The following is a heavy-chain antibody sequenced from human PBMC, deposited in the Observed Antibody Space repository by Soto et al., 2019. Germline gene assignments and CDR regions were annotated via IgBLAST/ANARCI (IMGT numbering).Heavy chain of an antibody. J-gene: IGHJ4*02. V-gene: IGHV3-33*01. CDR1: GFHFSSHG. Sequence: GGSLRLSCAASGFHFSSHGMHWVRQAPGKGLEWVAIIWYDGNNKYYADSVKGRFTISRDNSKNTLYLQMNSLRAEDTAVYYCARDMAAGTSYFDYWGQGLVVTVSS. CDR3: ARDMAAGTSYFDY. D-gene: IGHD6-13*01. CDR2: IWYDGNNK.